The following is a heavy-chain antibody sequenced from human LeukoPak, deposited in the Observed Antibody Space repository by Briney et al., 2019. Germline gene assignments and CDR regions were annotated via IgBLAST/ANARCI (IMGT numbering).Heavy chain of an antibody. D-gene: IGHD1-14*01. CDR2: THYSGDT. J-gene: IGHJ3*02. CDR3: ARQPGGTAAFDI. CDR1: GGSTSSYY. V-gene: IGHV4-59*08. Sequence: SETLSLTCTVPGGSTSSYYWSWIRQPPGKELEWIAYTHYSGDTKYNPSLKSRVTISVDTSKSLFSLMLSSVTAADTAIYYCARQPGGTAAFDIWGQGTMVTVSS.